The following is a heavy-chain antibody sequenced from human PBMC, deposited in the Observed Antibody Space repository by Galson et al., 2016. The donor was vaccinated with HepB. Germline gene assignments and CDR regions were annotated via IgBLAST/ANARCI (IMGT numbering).Heavy chain of an antibody. CDR3: ANHRG. J-gene: IGHJ4*02. D-gene: IGHD1-14*01. CDR2: INQGGGEK. V-gene: IGHV3-7*03. CDR1: GFTFTSHW. Sequence: SLRLSCAASGFTFTSHWMHWVRQAPGKGLEWVANINQGGGEKYYVDSVKGRFTISRDHSKNSLYLQMNSLKAEDTAVYYCANHRGWGQGALVTVSS.